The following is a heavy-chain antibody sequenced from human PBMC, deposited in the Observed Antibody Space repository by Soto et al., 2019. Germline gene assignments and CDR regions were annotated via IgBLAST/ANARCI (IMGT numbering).Heavy chain of an antibody. CDR1: GFTFSSYG. V-gene: IGHV3-33*01. D-gene: IGHD3-3*01. Sequence: GGSLRLSCAASGFTFSSYGMHWVRQAPGKGLEWVAVIWYDGSNKYYADSVKGRFTISRDNSKNTLYLQMNSLRAEDTGVYYCAREVTIFGVVSGYYMDVWGKGTTVTVSS. CDR3: AREVTIFGVVSGYYMDV. CDR2: IWYDGSNK. J-gene: IGHJ6*03.